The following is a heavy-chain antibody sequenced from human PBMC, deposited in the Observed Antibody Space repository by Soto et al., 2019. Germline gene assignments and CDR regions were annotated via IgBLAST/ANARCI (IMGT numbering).Heavy chain of an antibody. CDR3: AKRGYDSSWHNGYMDV. J-gene: IGHJ6*03. D-gene: IGHD6-13*01. Sequence: EAQLVESGGGLVQPGGSLRLSCAASGFTFSNDEMHWVRHAPGTGLEYVSGISNNGAHTDYAKSVKGRFTISRDHSENTLYLHVGSQRAESIALYYRAKRGYDSSWHNGYMDVWGKGTTVTVSS. CDR2: ISNNGAHT. V-gene: IGHV3-64*01. CDR1: GFTFSNDE.